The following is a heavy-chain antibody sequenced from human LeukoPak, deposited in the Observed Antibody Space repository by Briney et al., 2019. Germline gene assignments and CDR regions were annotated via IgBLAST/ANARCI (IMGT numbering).Heavy chain of an antibody. D-gene: IGHD3-9*01. J-gene: IGHJ4*02. CDR3: ARSPTPTVLRYFDWLRPWYFDY. CDR1: GFTFSSYW. CDR2: ITQDGREK. Sequence: GGSLKLSCAASGFTFSSYWMSCVRPGPGKRRGRVANITQDGREKYTADSVKGGFTISRANAKNSLYLQINSLRAEDTAVYYCARSPTPTVLRYFDWLRPWYFDYWGQGTLVTVSS. V-gene: IGHV3-7*05.